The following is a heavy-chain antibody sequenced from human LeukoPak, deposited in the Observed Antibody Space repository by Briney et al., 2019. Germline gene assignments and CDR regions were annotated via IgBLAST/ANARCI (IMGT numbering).Heavy chain of an antibody. J-gene: IGHJ4*02. V-gene: IGHV1-69*04. CDR3: ARSGSYSPHDY. CDR1: GGTFSSYA. D-gene: IGHD1-26*01. CDR2: IIPILGIA. Sequence: GASVKVSCKASGGTFSSYAIIWVRQAPGQGLEWMGRIIPILGIANYAQKFQGRVTITADKSTSTAYMELSSLRSEDTAVYYCARSGSYSPHDYWGQGTLVTVSS.